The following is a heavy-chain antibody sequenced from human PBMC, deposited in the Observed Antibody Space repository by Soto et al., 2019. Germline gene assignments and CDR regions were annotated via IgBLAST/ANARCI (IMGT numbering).Heavy chain of an antibody. CDR1: GYIFVNYG. V-gene: IGHV1-18*01. D-gene: IGHD3-16*01. CDR2: ISPYTGNT. J-gene: IGHJ6*02. CDR3: VRVDNYVTPTPQDV. Sequence: QVQLVQSGDEVKKPGASVKVSCKASGYIFVNYGIAWVRQAPGQGLEWMGWISPYTGNTHSATKVQARLTMTTDTSASTAYIELGSLTSEDTAVYYCVRVDNYVTPTPQDVWGQGATVTVSS.